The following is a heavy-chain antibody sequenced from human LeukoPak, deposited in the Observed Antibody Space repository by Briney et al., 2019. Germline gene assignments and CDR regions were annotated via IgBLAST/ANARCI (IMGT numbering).Heavy chain of an antibody. CDR2: MNPNSGNT. D-gene: IGHD3-22*01. CDR1: GYTFTSYD. Sequence: ASVKVSCKASGYTFTSYDINWVRQATGQGLEWMGWMNPNSGNTGYAQKFQGRVTMTRNTSISTAYMELSSLRSEDTAVYYCARGTLRYYYDSPYYFDYWGQGTLVTVSS. V-gene: IGHV1-8*01. CDR3: ARGTLRYYYDSPYYFDY. J-gene: IGHJ4*02.